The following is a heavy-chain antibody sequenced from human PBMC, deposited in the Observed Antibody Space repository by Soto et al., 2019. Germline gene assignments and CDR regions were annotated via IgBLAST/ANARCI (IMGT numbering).Heavy chain of an antibody. CDR3: ARLLTIEDTWFDP. Sequence: QVQLQESGPGLVQPSETLSLTCTVSDGSVSSGGSYWSWIRQHPGKGLEWIGYIHSSGSTFYKPSLQRRLTISIVTSQNQFSLKVPSVTAADTALYFCARLLTIEDTWFDPWGQGTLVTVSS. CDR1: DGSVSSGGSY. J-gene: IGHJ5*02. V-gene: IGHV4-31*03. D-gene: IGHD4-17*01. CDR2: IHSSGST.